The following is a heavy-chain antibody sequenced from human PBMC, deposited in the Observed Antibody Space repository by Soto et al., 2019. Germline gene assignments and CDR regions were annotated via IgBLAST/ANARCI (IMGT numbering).Heavy chain of an antibody. V-gene: IGHV1-18*01. CDR1: GDTFTSYA. CDR3: ARNIHGPFNCFDP. J-gene: IGHJ5*02. CDR2: ISAYNGNT. Sequence: GASVKVSCKASGDTFTSYARHWVRKAAGEGLEWMGWISAYNGNTNYAQKLQVRVTMTTDTATSTAYMELRSLRSDDTAVYYCARNIHGPFNCFDPWAQGTLVTVSS.